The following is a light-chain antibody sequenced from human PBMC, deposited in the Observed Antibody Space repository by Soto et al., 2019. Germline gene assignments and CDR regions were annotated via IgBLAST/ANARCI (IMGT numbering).Light chain of an antibody. CDR3: QQHSNWPLT. CDR1: QSVSSS. Sequence: EIVFIQSPATLSFSPGERATLSCRASQSVSSSLAWYQQNPGQTPRLLIFDASNRATGIPVRFSGSGSGTDFTLTISSLEPEDFTVYYCQQHSNWPLTLGGGTKVDIK. CDR2: DAS. V-gene: IGKV3-11*01. J-gene: IGKJ4*01.